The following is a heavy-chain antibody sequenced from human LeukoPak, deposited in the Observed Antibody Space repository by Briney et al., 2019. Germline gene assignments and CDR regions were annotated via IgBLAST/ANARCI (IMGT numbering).Heavy chain of an antibody. V-gene: IGHV4-30-2*05. J-gene: IGHJ4*02. CDR2: IYHSGST. D-gene: IGHD3-22*01. CDR1: GGSISSGGYY. Sequence: SQTLSLTCTVSGGSISSGGYYWSWIRQPPGKGLEWIGYIYHSGSTYYNPSLKSRVTISVDTSKNQFSLKLSSVTAADTAVYYCARGPLTMIVAPPDYWGQGTLVTVSS. CDR3: ARGPLTMIVAPPDY.